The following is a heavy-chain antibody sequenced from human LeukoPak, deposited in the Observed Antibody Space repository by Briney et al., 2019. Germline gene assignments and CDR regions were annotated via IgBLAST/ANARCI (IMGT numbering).Heavy chain of an antibody. D-gene: IGHD2-2*01. V-gene: IGHV3-23*01. CDR1: GFTFSSYA. J-gene: IGHJ4*02. Sequence: PGGSLRLSCAASGFTFSSYAMSWVRQAPGEGLEWVSAISGSGGSTYYADSVKGRFTISRDNSKNTLYLQMNSLRAEDTAVYYCAKASIVVVPAAYKYYFDYWGQGTLVTVSS. CDR2: ISGSGGST. CDR3: AKASIVVVPAAYKYYFDY.